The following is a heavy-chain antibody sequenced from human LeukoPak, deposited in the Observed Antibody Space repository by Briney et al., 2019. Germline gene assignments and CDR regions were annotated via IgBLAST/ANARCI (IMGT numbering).Heavy chain of an antibody. D-gene: IGHD7-27*01. J-gene: IGHJ4*02. CDR1: GFTFSSYS. V-gene: IGHV3-21*01. Sequence: GGSLRLSCAASGFTFSSYSMNWVRQAPGKGLEWVSSISSSSSYIYYADSVKGRFTISRDNAKNSLYLQMNSLRAEDTAVYYCARDRGLLGGRPVDYWGQGTLVTVSS. CDR2: ISSSSSYI. CDR3: ARDRGLLGGRPVDY.